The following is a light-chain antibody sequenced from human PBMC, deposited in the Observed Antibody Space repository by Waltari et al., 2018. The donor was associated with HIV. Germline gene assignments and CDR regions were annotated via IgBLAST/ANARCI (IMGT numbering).Light chain of an antibody. CDR2: DND. Sequence: QSMLTQPPSVSAAPGQKVTISCSGTGSNLANNYVSWYQHLPGAAPKLVIYDNDNRPSGIPDRFSGSKSGASATLVSTGLQTGDEGDYYCGTWDSSLNAGVFGGGTKLTVL. V-gene: IGLV1-51*01. CDR3: GTWDSSLNAGV. J-gene: IGLJ3*02. CDR1: GSNLANNY.